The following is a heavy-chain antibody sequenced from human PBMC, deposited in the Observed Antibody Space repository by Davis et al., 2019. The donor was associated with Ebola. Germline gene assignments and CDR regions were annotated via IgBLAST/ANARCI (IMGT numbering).Heavy chain of an antibody. D-gene: IGHD4-23*01. V-gene: IGHV3-30*03. CDR3: TRPVEANWFDP. J-gene: IGHJ5*02. Sequence: GGSLRLSCAASGFTFSSFSMHWVRQAPGKGLEWVAVVSYDGSIDYYADSVKGRFTISRDNSNNTLYLQMNSLKTEDTAVYYCTRPVEANWFDPWGQGTLVTVSS. CDR1: GFTFSSFS. CDR2: VSYDGSID.